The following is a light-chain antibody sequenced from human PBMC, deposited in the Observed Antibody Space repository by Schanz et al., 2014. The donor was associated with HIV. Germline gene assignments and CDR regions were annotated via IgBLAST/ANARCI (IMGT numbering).Light chain of an antibody. V-gene: IGLV2-14*03. Sequence: QSALTQPASVSGSPGQSITISCTGTSSDLGRLNCVSWYQQHPGKAPKLMIYDVSNRPSGVSSRFSGSKSGNTASLTISGLQAEDEADYYCCSYTTTSTYVFGAGTKLTVL. J-gene: IGLJ1*01. CDR1: SSDLGRLNC. CDR3: CSYTTTSTYV. CDR2: DVS.